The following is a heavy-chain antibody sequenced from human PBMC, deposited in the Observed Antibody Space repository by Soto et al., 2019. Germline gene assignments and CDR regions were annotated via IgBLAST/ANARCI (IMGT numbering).Heavy chain of an antibody. CDR2: MNPNSGNT. D-gene: IGHD4-17*01. CDR3: ARGAHYGDHFYYYYYYMDV. J-gene: IGHJ6*03. Sequence: ASVKVSCKASGYTFSSYDINWVRQATGQGLEWMGWMNPNSGNTGYAQKFQGRVTMTRNTSISTAYMELSSLRSEDTAVYYCARGAHYGDHFYYYYYYMDVWGKGTTVAVS. V-gene: IGHV1-8*01. CDR1: GYTFSSYD.